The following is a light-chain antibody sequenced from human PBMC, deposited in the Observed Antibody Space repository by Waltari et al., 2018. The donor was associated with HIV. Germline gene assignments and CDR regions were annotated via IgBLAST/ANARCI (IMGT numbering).Light chain of an antibody. CDR1: QGINGH. Sequence: EIVMTQSPATLSVSPGESATLSCRASQGINGHLAWYQKKPGRSPRLLIYETSTRATGIPARISGSGSGADFTLTISSLQSEDFAVYYCQQSSNWPLTLGPGTKVEVK. CDR2: ETS. J-gene: IGKJ3*01. CDR3: QQSSNWPLT. V-gene: IGKV3-15*01.